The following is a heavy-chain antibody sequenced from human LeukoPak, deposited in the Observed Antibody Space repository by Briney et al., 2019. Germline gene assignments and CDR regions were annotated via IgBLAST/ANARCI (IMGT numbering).Heavy chain of an antibody. Sequence: GGSLRLSCAASGFTFSNYAMSWARQAPGKGLEWVSGISVSGGSRYYADSVKGRFTISRDNSKNTLYLQMNSLRAEDTAVYYCAKDGQYSTGWYFDYWGQGTLVTVSS. V-gene: IGHV3-23*01. D-gene: IGHD6-19*01. CDR3: AKDGQYSTGWYFDY. CDR1: GFTFSNYA. J-gene: IGHJ4*02. CDR2: ISVSGGSR.